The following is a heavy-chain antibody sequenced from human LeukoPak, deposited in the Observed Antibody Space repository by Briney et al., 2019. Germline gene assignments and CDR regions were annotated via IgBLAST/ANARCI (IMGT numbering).Heavy chain of an antibody. CDR2: ISSSSSII. CDR3: ARAHDYGDYVSDY. V-gene: IGHV3-48*01. D-gene: IGHD4-17*01. CDR1: GFIFSSYS. J-gene: IGHJ4*02. Sequence: GGSLRLSCAASGFIFSSYSMNWVRQAPGKGLEWVSYISSSSSIIYYADSVKGRFTTSRDNAKNSLYLQMNSLRAEDTAVYYCARAHDYGDYVSDYWGQGTLVTVSS.